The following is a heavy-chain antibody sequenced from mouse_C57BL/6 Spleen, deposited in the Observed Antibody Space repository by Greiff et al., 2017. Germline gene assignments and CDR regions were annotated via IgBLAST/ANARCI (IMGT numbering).Heavy chain of an antibody. V-gene: IGHV1-81*01. CDR3: ASPPLRSSFAY. Sequence: VQLQQSGAELARPGASVKLSCKASGYTFTSYGISWVKQRTGQGLEWSGEIYPRSGNTYYNEKFKGKATLTADKSSSTAYMELRSLTSEDSAVYFCASPPLRSSFAYWGQGTLVTVSA. D-gene: IGHD1-1*01. CDR1: GYTFTSYG. J-gene: IGHJ3*01. CDR2: IYPRSGNT.